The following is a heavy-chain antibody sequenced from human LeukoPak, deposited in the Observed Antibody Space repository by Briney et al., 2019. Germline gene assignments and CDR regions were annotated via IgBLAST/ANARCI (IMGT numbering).Heavy chain of an antibody. CDR2: ISSSSSYI. CDR3: ARGLSGSYKYMLFDY. V-gene: IGHV3-21*01. J-gene: IGHJ4*02. CDR1: GFTFSSYS. Sequence: GGSLRLSCAASGFTFSSYSMNWVRQAPGKGLEWVSSISSSSSYIYYADSVKGRFTISRDNAKNSLYLQMNSLRAEDTAVYYCARGLSGSYKYMLFDYWGQGTLVTVSS. D-gene: IGHD1-26*01.